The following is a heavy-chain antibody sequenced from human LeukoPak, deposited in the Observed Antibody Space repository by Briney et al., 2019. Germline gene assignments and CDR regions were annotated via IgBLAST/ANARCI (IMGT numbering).Heavy chain of an antibody. D-gene: IGHD4-23*01. CDR3: AKDGLIGSNSNFQH. V-gene: IGHV3-23*01. Sequence: PGGSLRLSCAASGFTFSNAWMNWVRQAPGKVLEWVSGISGRGGSTDYADSVKGRFTISRDSSKNTLYLQMNSLRAEDTAVYYCAKDGLIGSNSNFQHWGQGTLVTVSS. CDR1: GFTFSNAW. J-gene: IGHJ1*01. CDR2: ISGRGGST.